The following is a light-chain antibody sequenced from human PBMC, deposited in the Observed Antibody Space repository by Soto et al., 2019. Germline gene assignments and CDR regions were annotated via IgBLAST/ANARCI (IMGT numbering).Light chain of an antibody. CDR1: QDINVY. CDR3: QQGTSHPIT. J-gene: IGKJ5*01. V-gene: IGKV1-39*01. Sequence: ITMPQAPSSVTAYLSDPDTIPCRASQDINVYLNWYQQKPGEVPKLLIYSASTLHSGVPSRFSGSGSGTDFTLTISRLQPEDFATYYCQQGTSHPITFGQGTRLDIK. CDR2: SAS.